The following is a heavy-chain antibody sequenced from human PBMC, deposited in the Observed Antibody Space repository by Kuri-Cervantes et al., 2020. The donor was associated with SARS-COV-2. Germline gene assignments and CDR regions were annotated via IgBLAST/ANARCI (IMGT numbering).Heavy chain of an antibody. Sequence: GESLKISCAASGFIVSDNYMSWVRQAPGKGLEWVSIIYSSGSTYYADSVKGRFTISRDNAKNMLFLQMNSLRAEDTAVYYCVRDGDHWNFDYWGQGTLVTVSS. V-gene: IGHV3-53*01. D-gene: IGHD1-1*01. J-gene: IGHJ4*02. CDR2: IYSSGST. CDR3: VRDGDHWNFDY. CDR1: GFIVSDNY.